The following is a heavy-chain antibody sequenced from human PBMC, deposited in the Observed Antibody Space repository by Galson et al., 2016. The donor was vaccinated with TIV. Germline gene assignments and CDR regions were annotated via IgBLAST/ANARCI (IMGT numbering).Heavy chain of an antibody. Sequence: SLRLSCAASGFTLSSYWMNWVRQAPGKGLEWVANIKRGGSESYYVDSVKGRFTISRDNAKNSLYLQLDSLRVEDTAVYYCARNALKSTDDFWGQGTLVTVSS. D-gene: IGHD1-1*01. V-gene: IGHV3-7*01. CDR3: ARNALKSTDDF. CDR1: GFTLSSYW. CDR2: IKRGGSES. J-gene: IGHJ4*02.